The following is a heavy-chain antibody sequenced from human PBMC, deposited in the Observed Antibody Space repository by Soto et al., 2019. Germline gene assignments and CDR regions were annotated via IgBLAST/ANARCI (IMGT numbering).Heavy chain of an antibody. CDR3: ARAGINWFDP. CDR1: GYVFTSFH. D-gene: IGHD1-20*01. V-gene: IGHV1-46*01. CDR2: INPSGGST. J-gene: IGHJ5*02. Sequence: ASVKVSCKASGYVFTSFHMHWVRQAPGQGLEWMGIINPSGGSTDYAQKFQGRVTMTSDTSTSTVYMELTTLRSEDTAVYYCARAGINWFDPWGQGTLFTVSS.